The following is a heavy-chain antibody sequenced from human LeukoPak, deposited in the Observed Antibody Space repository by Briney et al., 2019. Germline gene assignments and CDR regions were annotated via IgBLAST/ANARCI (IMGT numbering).Heavy chain of an antibody. Sequence: PSETLSLTCTVSGGSISSSSYYWGWIRQPPGKGLEWIGSIYYSGSTYYNPSLKSRVTISVDTSKNQFSLRLSSVTAADTAVYYCARLRGGGWYTPFDYWGQGTLVTVSS. J-gene: IGHJ4*02. CDR1: GGSISSSSYY. CDR3: ARLRGGGWYTPFDY. V-gene: IGHV4-39*07. D-gene: IGHD6-19*01. CDR2: IYYSGST.